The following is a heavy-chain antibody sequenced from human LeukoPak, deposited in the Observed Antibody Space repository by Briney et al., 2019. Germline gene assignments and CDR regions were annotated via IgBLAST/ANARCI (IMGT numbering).Heavy chain of an antibody. CDR1: GGSFSGYY. V-gene: IGHV4-34*01. CDR2: INHSGST. CDR3: ARSGYSSGWYSSDGMDV. D-gene: IGHD6-19*01. Sequence: SETLSLTCAVYGGSFSGYYWSWIRQPPGKGLEWIGEINHSGSTNYNPSLKSRVTISVDTSKNQFSLKLSSVTAADTAVYYCARSGYSSGWYSSDGMDVWGQGTTVTVSS. J-gene: IGHJ6*02.